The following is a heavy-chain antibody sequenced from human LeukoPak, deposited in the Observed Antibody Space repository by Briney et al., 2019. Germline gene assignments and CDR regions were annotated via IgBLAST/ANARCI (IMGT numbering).Heavy chain of an antibody. CDR1: GFTLSRSW. V-gene: IGHV3-7*05. Sequence: GGSLRLSCAASGFTLSRSWMSWVRQAPGKGLEWVANINQDGSEKNYVDSVKGRFTISRDNAKNSLYLQMNSLRAEDTAVYYCARAYQTDCWGQGTLVTVSS. J-gene: IGHJ4*02. CDR3: ARAYQTDC. CDR2: INQDGSEK. D-gene: IGHD2-2*01.